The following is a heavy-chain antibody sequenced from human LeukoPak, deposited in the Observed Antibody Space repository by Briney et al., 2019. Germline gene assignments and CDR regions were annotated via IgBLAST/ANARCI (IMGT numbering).Heavy chain of an antibody. D-gene: IGHD6-19*01. CDR3: AREWGRIAVAGGPGY. Sequence: GGSLRLSCAVSGITLSNYGMSWVRQAPGKGLEWVAGISDSGGRTNYADSVKGRFTISRDNPKNTLYLQMSSLRVEDTAVYYCAREWGRIAVAGGPGYWGQGALVTVSS. CDR2: ISDSGGRT. CDR1: GITLSNYG. V-gene: IGHV3-23*01. J-gene: IGHJ4*02.